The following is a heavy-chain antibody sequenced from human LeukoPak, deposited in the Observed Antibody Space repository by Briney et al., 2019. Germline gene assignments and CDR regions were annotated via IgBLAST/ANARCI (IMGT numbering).Heavy chain of an antibody. CDR2: INPSGGST. V-gene: IGHV1-46*01. J-gene: IGHJ4*02. D-gene: IGHD4-17*01. CDR3: ARTTVTTYFDY. CDR1: GYTFTRYD. Sequence: ASVKVSCKTSGYTFTRYDIHWVRPAPGQGLEWMGIINPSGGSTTYAQKFQGRITMTRDTSTSTVYMDLSSLRPEDTAVYYCARTTVTTYFDYWGQGTLVTVS.